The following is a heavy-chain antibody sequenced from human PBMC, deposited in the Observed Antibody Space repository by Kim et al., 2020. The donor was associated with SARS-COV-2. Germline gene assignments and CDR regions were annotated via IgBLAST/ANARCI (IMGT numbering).Heavy chain of an antibody. CDR3: ARDHGWFGERGLLGPGDV. J-gene: IGHJ6*02. CDR2: IITASGAV. CDR1: GGTFSSYT. V-gene: IGHV1-69*06. D-gene: IGHD3-10*01. Sequence: SVKVSCKAYGGTFSSYTISWVRQAPGQGPEWMGGIITASGAVTYAQNFQGRATITADKSTTTAYMELASLRSEDTAIYYCARDHGWFGERGLLGPGDVWGQGTTVSVSS.